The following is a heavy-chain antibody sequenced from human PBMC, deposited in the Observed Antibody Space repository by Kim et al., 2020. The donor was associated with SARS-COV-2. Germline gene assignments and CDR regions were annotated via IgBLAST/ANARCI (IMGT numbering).Heavy chain of an antibody. D-gene: IGHD3-22*01. Sequence: SETLSLTCAVYGGSFSGYYWSWIRQPPGKGLEWIGEINHSGSTNYNPSLKSRVTISVDTSKNQFSLKLSSVTAADTAVYYCARMSSGYYRGHNWFDPWGQGTLVTVSS. CDR3: ARMSSGYYRGHNWFDP. V-gene: IGHV4-34*01. CDR2: INHSGST. CDR1: GGSFSGYY. J-gene: IGHJ5*02.